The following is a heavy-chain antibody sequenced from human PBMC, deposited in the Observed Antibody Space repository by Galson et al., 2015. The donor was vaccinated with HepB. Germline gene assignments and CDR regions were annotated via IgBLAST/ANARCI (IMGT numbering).Heavy chain of an antibody. Sequence: LRLSCAASGFTFSSYSMNWVRQAPGKGLEWVSSISSSSSYIYYADSVKGRFTISRDNAKNSLYLQMNSLRAEDTAVYYCARTHSSGWYQPYYYYYGMDVWGQGTTVTVSS. CDR3: ARTHSSGWYQPYYYYYGMDV. J-gene: IGHJ6*02. V-gene: IGHV3-21*01. CDR1: GFTFSSYS. CDR2: ISSSSSYI. D-gene: IGHD6-19*01.